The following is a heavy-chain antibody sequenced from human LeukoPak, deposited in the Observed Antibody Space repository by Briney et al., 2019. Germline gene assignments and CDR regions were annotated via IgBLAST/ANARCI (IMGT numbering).Heavy chain of an antibody. CDR3: ARDVSYFDY. J-gene: IGHJ4*02. CDR1: GGSISSYD. Sequence: PSETLSLTCSVSGGSISSYDWSWIRQPAGKGLEWIGGIYSSGSINYNPSLKSRVTVSADTSKNQLSLKLSSVTAADTAVYYCARDVSYFDYWGQGTLVTVSS. CDR2: IYSSGSI. V-gene: IGHV4-4*07.